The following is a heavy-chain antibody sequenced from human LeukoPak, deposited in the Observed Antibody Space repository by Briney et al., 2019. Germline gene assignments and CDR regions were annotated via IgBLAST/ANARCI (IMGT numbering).Heavy chain of an antibody. D-gene: IGHD3-22*01. Sequence: GGSLRLSCAASGFTFSSYWMTWVRQAPGKGLEWVAHIKQDGSEKNYVDSVKGRFTISRDNAKNSLLLQMDGLRAEDTAVYYCAKEAYYYDSSGYYHYFDYWGQGTLVTVSS. V-gene: IGHV3-7*01. CDR1: GFTFSSYW. J-gene: IGHJ4*02. CDR3: AKEAYYYDSSGYYHYFDY. CDR2: IKQDGSEK.